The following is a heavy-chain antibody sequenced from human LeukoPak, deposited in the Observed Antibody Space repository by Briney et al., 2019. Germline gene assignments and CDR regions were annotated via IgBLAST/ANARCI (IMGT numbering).Heavy chain of an antibody. V-gene: IGHV3-7*01. J-gene: IGHJ6*03. D-gene: IGHD4-17*01. CDR1: GFRFESYW. CDR2: INQDGSEK. CDR3: ARDIGDRPYFYYYMDF. Sequence: GGSLRLSCAASGFRFESYWMTWVRQAPGKGLEWVASINQDGSEKYYVDSVKGRFTMSRDNAKNSVSLQMGSLRAEDTAVYYCARDIGDRPYFYYYMDFWGSGTTATVSS.